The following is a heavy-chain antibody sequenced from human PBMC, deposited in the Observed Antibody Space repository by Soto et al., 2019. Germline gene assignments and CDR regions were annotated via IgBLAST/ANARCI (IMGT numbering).Heavy chain of an antibody. Sequence: EVQVLESGGGLVQPGGSLRLSCATSGFTFSNYVMTWVRQAPGKGLEWVSSISGSGGSTYYADSVKGRFTISRDNSKNTVFLQMNSLRADDTAVYYCAKGGSAGTEWLVGYWGQGTLVTVSS. J-gene: IGHJ4*02. CDR1: GFTFSNYV. CDR2: ISGSGGST. D-gene: IGHD6-19*01. CDR3: AKGGSAGTEWLVGY. V-gene: IGHV3-23*01.